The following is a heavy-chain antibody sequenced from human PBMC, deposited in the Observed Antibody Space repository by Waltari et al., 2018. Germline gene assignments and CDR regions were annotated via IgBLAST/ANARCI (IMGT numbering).Heavy chain of an antibody. CDR3: VRDQWFAFDI. Sequence: EVQLVESGGGLVQPGGSLRLPCAPSGFTLSNYWMSWVRQAPGKGPEWVANIMTDGREEYYVDSVRGRFTISRDNAKNSLYLQMNSLRPEDTAVYYCVRDQWFAFDIWGQGTMVTVSS. D-gene: IGHD3-22*01. J-gene: IGHJ3*02. CDR2: IMTDGREE. CDR1: GFTLSNYW. V-gene: IGHV3-7*01.